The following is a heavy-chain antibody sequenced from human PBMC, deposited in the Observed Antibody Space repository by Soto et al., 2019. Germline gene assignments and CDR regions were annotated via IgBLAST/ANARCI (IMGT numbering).Heavy chain of an antibody. J-gene: IGHJ6*03. CDR1: GFTFSRYW. Sequence: GSLRLSCAAAGFTFSRYWMSWVRQAPGKGLEWVANIKQDGSEKYYVDSVKGRFTISRDNAKNSLYLQMNSLRAEDTAVYYCARESLCRYYYYYHYMDDWGKGSTVTVPS. CDR3: ARESLCRYYYYYHYMDD. CDR2: IKQDGSEK. V-gene: IGHV3-7*01. D-gene: IGHD1-26*01.